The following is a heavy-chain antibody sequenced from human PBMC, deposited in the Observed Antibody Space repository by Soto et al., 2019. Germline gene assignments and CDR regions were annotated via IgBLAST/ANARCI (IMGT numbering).Heavy chain of an antibody. V-gene: IGHV3-33*01. CDR2: IWYDGSNT. D-gene: IGHD7-27*01. CDR3: VRDLLGSGGHFDY. Sequence: GGSLRLSCAASGFIFSSFGMHWVRQAPGKGLEWVAHIWYDGSNTYYADSVKGRFTISRDNSRNTVYLQMNSLRAEDAAVYHCVRDLLGSGGHFDYWGQGTLVTVSS. CDR1: GFIFSSFG. J-gene: IGHJ4*02.